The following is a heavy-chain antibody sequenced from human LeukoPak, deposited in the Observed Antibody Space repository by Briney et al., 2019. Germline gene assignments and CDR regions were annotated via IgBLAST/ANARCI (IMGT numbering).Heavy chain of an antibody. Sequence: ASVKVSCKASGYTFTSYYMHWVRQAPGQGLEWMGIINPSGGSTSYAQKFQGRVTMTRDMSTSTVYMELSSLRSGDTAVYYCARGGRSFFDAFDIWGQGTMVTVSS. CDR3: ARGGRSFFDAFDI. CDR1: GYTFTSYY. J-gene: IGHJ3*02. D-gene: IGHD3-10*01. V-gene: IGHV1-46*01. CDR2: INPSGGST.